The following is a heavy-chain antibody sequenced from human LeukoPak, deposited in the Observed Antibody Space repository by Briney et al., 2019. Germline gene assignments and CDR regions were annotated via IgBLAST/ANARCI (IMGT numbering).Heavy chain of an antibody. CDR2: ISYDGSNK. Sequence: LAGGSLRLSCAASGFTFSSYWMNWARQAPGKGLEWVAVISYDGSNKYYADSVKGRFTISRDNSKNTLYLQMNSLRAEDTAVYYCARDRSSSSWGRYYYYYGMDVWGQGTTVTVSS. CDR1: GFTFSSYW. CDR3: ARDRSSSSWGRYYYYYGMDV. D-gene: IGHD6-13*01. J-gene: IGHJ6*02. V-gene: IGHV3-30-3*01.